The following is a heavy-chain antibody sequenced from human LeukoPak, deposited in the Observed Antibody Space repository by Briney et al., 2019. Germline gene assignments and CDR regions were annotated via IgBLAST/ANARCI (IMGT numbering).Heavy chain of an antibody. D-gene: IGHD6-19*01. V-gene: IGHV3-43D*03. CDR3: ARDSRIVVARGWFDP. J-gene: IGHJ5*02. CDR2: ISWDGGST. Sequence: GGSLRLSCAASGFTFDDYAMHWVRQAPGKGLEWVSLISWDGGSTYYADSVKGRFTISRDNSKNTLYLQMNSLRADDTAVYYCARDSRIVVARGWFDPWGQGTLVTVSS. CDR1: GFTFDDYA.